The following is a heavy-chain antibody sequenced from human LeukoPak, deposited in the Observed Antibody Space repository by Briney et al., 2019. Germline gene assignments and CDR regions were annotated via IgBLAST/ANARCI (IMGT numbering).Heavy chain of an antibody. CDR2: ISGSGGST. D-gene: IGHD2-2*03. CDR3: ANGYCSSTSCSSLGVW. V-gene: IGHV3-23*01. Sequence: GGSLRLSCAASGFTFSSYAMSWVRQAPGKGLEWVSAISGSGGSTYYADSVKGRFTISRDNSKNPLYLQMNSLRAEDTAVYYCANGYCSSTSCSSLGVWWGQGTLVTVSS. CDR1: GFTFSSYA. J-gene: IGHJ4*02.